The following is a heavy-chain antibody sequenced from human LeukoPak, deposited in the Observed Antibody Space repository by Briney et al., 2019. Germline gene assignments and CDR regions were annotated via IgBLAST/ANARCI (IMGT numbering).Heavy chain of an antibody. CDR2: ISGSGGST. V-gene: IGHV3-23*01. D-gene: IGHD3-10*01. Sequence: GGSLRLSCAASGFTFSSYAMSWVRQAPGKGLEWVSAISGSGGSTYYADSVKGRFTISRDNSKNTLYLQMNTLRAEDTAVYYCAKDNYYGSGRYPTRAPLHWGQGTLVTVSS. J-gene: IGHJ4*02. CDR3: AKDNYYGSGRYPTRAPLH. CDR1: GFTFSSYA.